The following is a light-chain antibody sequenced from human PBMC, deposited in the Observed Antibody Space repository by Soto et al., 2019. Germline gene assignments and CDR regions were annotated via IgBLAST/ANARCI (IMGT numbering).Light chain of an antibody. J-gene: IGKJ4*01. V-gene: IGKV3-15*01. CDR1: QSISNN. Sequence: EVVMTQSPATLSVSPGERATLSCRASQSISNNIAWYQQKPGQAPRLVIYGASTRAAGVPARFSGSGFGTEFTLPISSLQSEDFAVYYGQQYNTRPLTCGGGTRVDTK. CDR3: QQYNTRPLT. CDR2: GAS.